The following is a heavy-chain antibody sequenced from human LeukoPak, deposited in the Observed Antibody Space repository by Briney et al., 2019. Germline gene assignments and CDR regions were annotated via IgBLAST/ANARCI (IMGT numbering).Heavy chain of an antibody. J-gene: IGHJ3*02. Sequence: ASVKVSCKASGYTFTSYAMHWVRQAPGQRLEWMGWINAGNGNTKYSQKFQGRVTITRDTSASTAYTELSSLRSEDTAVCYCARSSPASFRPYSIGWDINAFDIWGQGTMVTVSS. CDR1: GYTFTSYA. D-gene: IGHD6-19*01. CDR2: INAGNGNT. V-gene: IGHV1-3*01. CDR3: ARSSPASFRPYSIGWDINAFDI.